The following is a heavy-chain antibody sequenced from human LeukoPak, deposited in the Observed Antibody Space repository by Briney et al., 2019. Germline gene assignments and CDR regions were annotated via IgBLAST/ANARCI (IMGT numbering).Heavy chain of an antibody. J-gene: IGHJ5*02. CDR1: EFTFSSYS. D-gene: IGHD3-22*01. CDR2: ITNSGNSK. CDR3: ARGGGLIVVVIENWFDP. V-gene: IGHV3-48*01. Sequence: GGSLRLSCAASEFTFSSYSMNWVRQAPGKGLEWVSYITNSGNSKSYADSVKGRFTISRDNTKNSLYLQMNGLRAEDTAVYYCARGGGLIVVVIENWFDPWGQGTLVTVSS.